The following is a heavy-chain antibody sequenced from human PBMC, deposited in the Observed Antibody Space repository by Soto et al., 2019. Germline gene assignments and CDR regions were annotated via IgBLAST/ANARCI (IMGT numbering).Heavy chain of an antibody. J-gene: IGHJ6*02. CDR3: ARYLRYCSSTSCPSLGMDYCMDV. Sequence: QVQLVESGGGLVKPGGSLRLSCEASGFTFSDYYMSWIRQAPGKGLEWVSYISSSSSYTNYADSVKGRFTISRDNAKNSLYLQMNSLRAEDTAVYYCARYLRYCSSTSCPSLGMDYCMDVWGQGTTVTVSS. CDR1: GFTFSDYY. V-gene: IGHV3-11*06. CDR2: ISSSSSYT. D-gene: IGHD2-2*01.